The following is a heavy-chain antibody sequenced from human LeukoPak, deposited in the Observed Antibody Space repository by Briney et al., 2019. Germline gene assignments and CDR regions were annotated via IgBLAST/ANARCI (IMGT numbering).Heavy chain of an antibody. V-gene: IGHV4-31*03. CDR2: IYYSGST. CDR1: GGSISSGGYY. CDR3: AREYSGGWYSMVNADAFDI. D-gene: IGHD6-19*01. Sequence: SETLSLTCTVSGGSISSGGYYWSWIRQHPGKGLEWIGYIYYSGSTYYNPSLKSRVTISVDTSKNQFSLKLSSVTAADTAVYYCAREYSGGWYSMVNADAFDIWGQGTMVTVSS. J-gene: IGHJ3*02.